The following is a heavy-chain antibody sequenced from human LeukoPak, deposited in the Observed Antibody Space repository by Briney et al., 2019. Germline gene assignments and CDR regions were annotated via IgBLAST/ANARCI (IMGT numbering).Heavy chain of an antibody. D-gene: IGHD3-10*01. CDR3: ASSYYYGSGSYYNPDY. J-gene: IGHJ4*02. V-gene: IGHV3-30*03. CDR1: GLTFSSYG. Sequence: HSGGSLRLSCAASGLTFSSYGIHWVRQAPGKGLEWVAVILYDGSNKYYADSVKGRFTISRDSSKNTLYLQMNSLRAEDTAVYYCASSYYYGSGSYYNPDYWGQGTLVTVSS. CDR2: ILYDGSNK.